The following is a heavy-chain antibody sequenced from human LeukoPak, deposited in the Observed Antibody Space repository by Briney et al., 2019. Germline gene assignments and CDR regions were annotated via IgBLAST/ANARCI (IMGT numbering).Heavy chain of an antibody. Sequence: SETLSLTCTVSGASISSSSYYWGWIRPPPGKGLEWFGSIYYRGSTYYNPSLKSRVTISVDTSKNQFSLKLSSVTAADTAVYYCARPPALDLDAFDIWGQGAMVTVS. CDR1: GASISSSSYY. J-gene: IGHJ3*02. CDR3: ARPPALDLDAFDI. CDR2: IYYRGST. V-gene: IGHV4-39*01.